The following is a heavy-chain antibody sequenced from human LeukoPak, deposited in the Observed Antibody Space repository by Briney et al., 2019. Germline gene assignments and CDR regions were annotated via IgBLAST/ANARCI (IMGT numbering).Heavy chain of an antibody. J-gene: IGHJ5*02. CDR1: GYTFTGYY. CDR3: ARDSYCRGINCYAFDP. D-gene: IGHD2-2*01. V-gene: IGHV1-2*02. CDR2: INPNSGGT. Sequence: ASVKVSCTASGYTFTGYYMHWVRQAPGQGLEWMGWINPNSGGTNYAQKFQGRVTMTRDTSITTAYMELSRLRSGDTAVYFCARDSYCRGINCYAFDPWGQGTLVTVSS.